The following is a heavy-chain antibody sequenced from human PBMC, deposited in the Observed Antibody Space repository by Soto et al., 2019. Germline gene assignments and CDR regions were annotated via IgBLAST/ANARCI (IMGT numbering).Heavy chain of an antibody. Sequence: QVQLVQSGAEVKKPGSSVKVSCKASGGTFSSYAISWVRQAPGQGLEWMGGIIPIFGTANYAQKFQGRVTITADESTGTAYMELSSLRSEDTAVYYCARDGGGSYYGSPHGSGMDVWGQGTTVTVSS. CDR2: IIPIFGTA. V-gene: IGHV1-69*01. CDR1: GGTFSSYA. D-gene: IGHD1-26*01. CDR3: ARDGGGSYYGSPHGSGMDV. J-gene: IGHJ6*02.